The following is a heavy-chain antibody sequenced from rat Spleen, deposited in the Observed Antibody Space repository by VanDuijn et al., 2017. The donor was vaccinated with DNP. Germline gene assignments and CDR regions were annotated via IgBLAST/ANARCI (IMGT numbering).Heavy chain of an antibody. D-gene: IGHD1-7*01. Sequence: EVQLVESGGGLVQPGRSLKLSCAASGFTFSDYNMAWVRQAPKKGLEWVATIMYEESRTYYRDSVKGRFTISRNNAKSTLYLQMDSLRSEDTATYYCARHSAYYGYPSFAYWGQGTLVTVSS. V-gene: IGHV5S10*01. CDR3: ARHSAYYGYPSFAY. CDR1: GFTFSDYN. J-gene: IGHJ3*01. CDR2: IMYEESRT.